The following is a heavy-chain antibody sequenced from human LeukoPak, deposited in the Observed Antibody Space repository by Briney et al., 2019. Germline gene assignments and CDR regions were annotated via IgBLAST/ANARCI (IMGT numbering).Heavy chain of an antibody. CDR1: GYTFTSYG. Sequence: ASVKVSCKASGYTFTSYGISWVRQAPGQGLEWMGWMNPNSGNTGYAQKFQGRVTMTRNTSISTAYMELSSLRSEDTAVYYCARGPYYDFWSGYYKGYYYYYYMDVWGKGTTVTVSS. CDR3: ARGPYYDFWSGYYKGYYYYYYMDV. D-gene: IGHD3-3*01. J-gene: IGHJ6*03. V-gene: IGHV1-8*02. CDR2: MNPNSGNT.